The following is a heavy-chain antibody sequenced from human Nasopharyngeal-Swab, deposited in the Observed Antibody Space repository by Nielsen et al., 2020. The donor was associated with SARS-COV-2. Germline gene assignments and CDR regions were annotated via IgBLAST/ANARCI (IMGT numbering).Heavy chain of an antibody. CDR3: ATGWAVVVTAIDY. Sequence: ASVKVSCKASGYTFTNHFMHWVRQAPGQGLEWMGMINPSGGSTGYAQNFQGRVTVTRDTSTSTVHMELSSLRSEDTAVYYCATGWAVVVTAIDYWGQGTLVTVSS. CDR1: GYTFTNHF. CDR2: INPSGGST. J-gene: IGHJ4*02. D-gene: IGHD2-21*02. V-gene: IGHV1-46*01.